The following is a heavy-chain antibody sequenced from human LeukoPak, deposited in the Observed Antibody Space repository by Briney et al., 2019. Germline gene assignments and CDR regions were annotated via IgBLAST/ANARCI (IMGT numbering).Heavy chain of an antibody. CDR3: TRDPRHKYGNFDN. CDR1: VYNFANYG. D-gene: IGHD2/OR15-2a*01. CDR2: IAPYNDNA. Sequence: GASVNVPCKDSVYNFANYGISWVRRAPGQGLEWMGWIAPYNDNANSAQKFQGRLSMTADTSTSTASMELRSLRSDDTAVYYCTRDPRHKYGNFDNWGQGTLVTVSS. V-gene: IGHV1-18*01. J-gene: IGHJ4*02.